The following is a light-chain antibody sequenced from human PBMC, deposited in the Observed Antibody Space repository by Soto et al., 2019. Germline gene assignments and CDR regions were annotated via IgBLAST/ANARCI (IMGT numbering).Light chain of an antibody. Sequence: QSALTQPASVSGSPGQSITISCTGTSSDVGRYNYVSWYQQYPGKAPKLIIYDVVNRPSGVSNRFSASKSVNTASLTISGLQADDEADYYCSSYTSSSTLDVFGTGTKLTVL. CDR2: DVV. CDR3: SSYTSSSTLDV. CDR1: SSDVGRYNY. V-gene: IGLV2-14*03. J-gene: IGLJ1*01.